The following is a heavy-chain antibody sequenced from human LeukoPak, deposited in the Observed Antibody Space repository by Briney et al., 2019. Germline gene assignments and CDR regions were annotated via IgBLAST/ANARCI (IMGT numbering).Heavy chain of an antibody. J-gene: IGHJ6*04. V-gene: IGHV3-48*04. CDR1: GFTFNKYT. D-gene: IGHD3-10*02. CDR3: AELGITMIGGV. CDR2: ISSSGSTI. Sequence: GGSLRLSCAASGFTFNKYTMNWVRQAPGKGLEWVSYISSSGSTIYYADSVKGRFTISRDNAKNSLYLQMNSLRAEDTAVYYCAELGITMIGGVWGKGTTVTISS.